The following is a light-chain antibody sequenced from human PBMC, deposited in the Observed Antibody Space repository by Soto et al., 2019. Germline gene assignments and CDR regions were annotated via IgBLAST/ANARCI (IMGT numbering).Light chain of an antibody. V-gene: IGKV3-20*01. Sequence: IVLTQSPGTLSLSPGDRATLSCRASQSVSRDYLAWYQQKPGQAPRVLIYGASRRAAGIPDRFSGSGSGTDFTLTISSLELEDFAVYFCQQYGRSPMFTFGQGTKLEVK. CDR1: QSVSRDY. CDR2: GAS. J-gene: IGKJ2*01. CDR3: QQYGRSPMFT.